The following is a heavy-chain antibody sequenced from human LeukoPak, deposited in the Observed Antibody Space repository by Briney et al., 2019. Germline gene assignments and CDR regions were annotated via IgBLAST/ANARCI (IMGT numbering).Heavy chain of an antibody. D-gene: IGHD3-10*01. Sequence: GGSLRLSCAASGFTFSDFYMTWIRQAPGKGLEWVSYTSSSGSTIYYADSVMGRFTISRDNAKNSLYLQMNSLRAEDTAVYYCARSPNYKGYFDYWGQGTLVTVSS. CDR2: TSSSGSTI. J-gene: IGHJ4*02. CDR1: GFTFSDFY. CDR3: ARSPNYKGYFDY. V-gene: IGHV3-11*04.